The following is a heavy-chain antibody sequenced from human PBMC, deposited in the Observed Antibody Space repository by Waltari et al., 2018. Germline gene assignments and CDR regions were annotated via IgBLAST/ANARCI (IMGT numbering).Heavy chain of an antibody. CDR3: ARDLVVQGVQALGWFDP. J-gene: IGHJ5*02. V-gene: IGHV1-69*08. CDR2: IIPIFGTA. Sequence: QAQLVQSGAEVKQPGSSVKVSCKASGGTFSSYAISWMRLAPAQGLEWMGRIIPIFGTANYAQKFQGRVTITADKSTSTAYMELSSLRSEDTAVYYCARDLVVQGVQALGWFDPWGQGTLVTVSS. D-gene: IGHD3-10*01. CDR1: GGTFSSYA.